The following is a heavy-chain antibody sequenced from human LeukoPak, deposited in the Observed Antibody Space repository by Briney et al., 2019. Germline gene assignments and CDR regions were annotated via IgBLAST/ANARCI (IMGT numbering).Heavy chain of an antibody. CDR2: IHGGGDVT. Sequence: HPGGSLRLSCAASGFTFTNYAMNWVRQAPEKGLEWVSTIHGGGDVTYYADSVKGRFTISRDNSRNTLYLQMNYLRAEDTSIYYCAKALSSSFYYFDLGGRGTLVTVSS. CDR1: GFTFTNYA. CDR3: AKALSSSFYYFDL. V-gene: IGHV3-23*01. J-gene: IGHJ2*01. D-gene: IGHD3-16*02.